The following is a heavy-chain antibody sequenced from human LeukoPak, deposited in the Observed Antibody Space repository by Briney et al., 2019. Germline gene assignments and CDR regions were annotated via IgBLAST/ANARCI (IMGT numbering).Heavy chain of an antibody. V-gene: IGHV1-2*02. CDR1: GYTFTSYY. D-gene: IGHD4/OR15-4a*01. CDR3: ADKVANDDAFDI. CDR2: INPNSGGT. Sequence: GASVKVSCKASGYTFTSYYMHWVRQAPGQGLEWMGWINPNSGGTNYAQKFQGRVTMTRDTSISTAYMELSRLRSDDTAVYYCADKVANDDAFDIWGQGTMVTVSS. J-gene: IGHJ3*02.